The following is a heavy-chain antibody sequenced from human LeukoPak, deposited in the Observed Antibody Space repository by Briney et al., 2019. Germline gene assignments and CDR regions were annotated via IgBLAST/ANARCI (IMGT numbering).Heavy chain of an antibody. Sequence: SSETLSLTCAVSGGSISSSTNWWSWVRQPPGKGLEWIGEIYHSGGTNYNPSLKSRITISVDKSQNQFSLKVNSLTAADTAVYYCATNGYYCMDVWGKGTTVTVSS. CDR3: ATNGYYCMDV. D-gene: IGHD2-8*01. CDR1: GGSISSSTNW. CDR2: IYHSGGT. J-gene: IGHJ6*03. V-gene: IGHV4-4*02.